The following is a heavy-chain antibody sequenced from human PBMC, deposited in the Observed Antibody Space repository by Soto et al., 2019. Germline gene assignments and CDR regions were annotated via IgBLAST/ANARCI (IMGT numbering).Heavy chain of an antibody. Sequence: ASVKVSCKSSGYTFTSYGVSWVRQAPGQGLEWLGWISVYTGNTKHAQKFQDRVTLTTEASTSTAYMELRSMRSDDTAVYYCARDRCITDRCYTHHFEVWSQGTTISVSS. J-gene: IGHJ6*02. CDR1: GYTFTSYG. V-gene: IGHV1-18*04. CDR2: ISVYTGNT. D-gene: IGHD3-10*01. CDR3: ARDRCITDRCYTHHFEV.